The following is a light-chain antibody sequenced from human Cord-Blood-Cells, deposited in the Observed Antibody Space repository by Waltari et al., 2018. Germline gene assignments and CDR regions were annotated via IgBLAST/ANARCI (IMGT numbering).Light chain of an antibody. CDR1: SSDVGGYNY. CDR2: DVS. J-gene: IGLJ3*02. Sequence: QSALTQPAYVSGSPGQSITISCTGTSSDVGGYNYVSCYQQHPGKAPKLMIYDVSNRPSSVSNPLSGSNSCNTASLTSSRLQAEDEAYYYCSSYTSSSTLVFGRGTKLTVL. V-gene: IGLV2-14*03. CDR3: SSYTSSSTLV.